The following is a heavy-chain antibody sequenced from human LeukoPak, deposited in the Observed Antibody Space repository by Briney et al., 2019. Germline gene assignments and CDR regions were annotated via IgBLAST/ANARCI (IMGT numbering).Heavy chain of an antibody. CDR1: GFTFSSYA. CDR2: ISFGRSYI. CDR3: ARASTDYSVTDGFDT. V-gene: IGHV3-21*01. J-gene: IGHJ5*02. Sequence: PGGSLRLSCAASGFTFSSYAMSWARQSPGKGLQWVSLISFGRSYISYADSLKGRFTVSRDDAKSSVYLEMTSLRAEDTAVYYCARASTDYSVTDGFDTWGPGTLVTVSS. D-gene: IGHD4-11*01.